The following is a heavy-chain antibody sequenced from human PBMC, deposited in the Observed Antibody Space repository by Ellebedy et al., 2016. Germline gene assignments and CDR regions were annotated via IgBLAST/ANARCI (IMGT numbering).Heavy chain of an antibody. J-gene: IGHJ5*02. D-gene: IGHD2-2*02. CDR3: ARDGWYCTSTSCSTTGWFDP. V-gene: IGHV1-2*02. CDR1: GYTFTAYY. Sequence: ASVKVSCXASGYTFTAYYMHWVRQAPGQGLEWMGWINPYSGGTNYAQKFQGRVTMTRDTSISTAYMELSSLRSDDTAVYYCARDGWYCTSTSCSTTGWFDPWGQGTLVTVSS. CDR2: INPYSGGT.